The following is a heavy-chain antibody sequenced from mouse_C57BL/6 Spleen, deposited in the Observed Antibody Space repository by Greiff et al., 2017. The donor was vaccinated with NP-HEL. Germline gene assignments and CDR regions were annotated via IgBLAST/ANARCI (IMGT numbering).Heavy chain of an antibody. Sequence: QVQLKESGAELVRPGASVKLSCKASGYTFTDYYINWVKQRPGQGLEWIARIYPGSGNTYYNEKFKGKATLTAEKSSSTAYMQLSSLTSEDSAVYFCARGYYGSSYSYWYFDVWGTGTTVTVSS. D-gene: IGHD1-1*01. J-gene: IGHJ1*03. V-gene: IGHV1-76*01. CDR1: GYTFTDYY. CDR2: IYPGSGNT. CDR3: ARGYYGSSYSYWYFDV.